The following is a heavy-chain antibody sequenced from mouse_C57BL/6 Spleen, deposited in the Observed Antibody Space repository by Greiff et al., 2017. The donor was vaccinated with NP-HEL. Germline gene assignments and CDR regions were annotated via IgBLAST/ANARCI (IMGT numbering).Heavy chain of an antibody. V-gene: IGHV10-3*01. Sequence: EVQLVESGGGLVQPKGSLKLSCAASGFTFNTYAMHWVRQAPGKGLEWVARIRSKSSNYATYYADSVKDRFTISRDDSQSMLYLQMNNLKTEDTAMYYCVGEGGYGSSYSAWFAYWGQGTLVTVSA. CDR2: IRSKSSNYAT. D-gene: IGHD1-1*01. J-gene: IGHJ3*01. CDR3: VGEGGYGSSYSAWFAY. CDR1: GFTFNTYA.